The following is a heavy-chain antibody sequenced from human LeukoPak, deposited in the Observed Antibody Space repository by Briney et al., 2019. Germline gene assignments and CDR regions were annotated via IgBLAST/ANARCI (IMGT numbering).Heavy chain of an antibody. J-gene: IGHJ5*02. D-gene: IGHD3-3*01. CDR1: GFTFSSYG. CDR3: AKDWSGNYNWSDP. Sequence: GGSLRLSCAASGFTFSSYGMHWVRQAPGKGLEWVACIYPDGTNKDYADSVKGRFIISRDNSKNTLYVQMNSLRAEDTAIYYCAKDWSGNYNWSDPWGQGTLVTVSS. V-gene: IGHV3-30*02. CDR2: IYPDGTNK.